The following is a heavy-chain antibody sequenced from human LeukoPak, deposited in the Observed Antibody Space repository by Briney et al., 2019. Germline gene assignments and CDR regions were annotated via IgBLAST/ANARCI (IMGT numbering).Heavy chain of an antibody. CDR3: ARDLEAANTYYFDY. J-gene: IGHJ4*02. D-gene: IGHD6-13*01. CDR1: GFTVSSNY. V-gene: IGHV3-66*01. Sequence: QTGGSLRLSCAASGFTVSSNYMSWVRQAPGKGLEWVSVIYSGGSTYYADSVKGRFTISRDNSKNTVYLQVNSLRDEDTAVYYCARDLEAANTYYFDYWGQGTMVTVSS. CDR2: IYSGGST.